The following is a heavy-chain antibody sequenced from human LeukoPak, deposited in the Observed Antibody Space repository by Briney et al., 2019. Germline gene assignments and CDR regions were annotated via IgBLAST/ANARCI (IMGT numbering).Heavy chain of an antibody. J-gene: IGHJ4*02. CDR1: GYTFTSYG. D-gene: IGHD6-19*01. V-gene: IGHV1-18*04. CDR2: ISAYNGNT. Sequence: EASVKVSCKASGYTFTSYGISWVRQAPGQGLEWMGWISAYNGNTNYAQKLQGRVTMTTDTSTSTAYMELRSLRSDDTAVYYCARDVPQWLLHEKVFDYWGQGTLVTVSS. CDR3: ARDVPQWLLHEKVFDY.